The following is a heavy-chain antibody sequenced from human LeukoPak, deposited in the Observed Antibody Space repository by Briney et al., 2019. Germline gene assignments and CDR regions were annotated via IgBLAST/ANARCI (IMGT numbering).Heavy chain of an antibody. CDR3: AKATLDYYYDSGGYGWPQPDAFDI. Sequence: SQTLSLTCTVSGGSISSGNYYWNWIRQPAGKGLEWIGRINTSGNNNYNPSLESRVTISVDTSKNQFSLRLTSVSAADAAVYYCAKATLDYYYDSGGYGWPQPDAFDIWGQGTAVTVSS. CDR2: INTSGNN. J-gene: IGHJ3*02. D-gene: IGHD3-22*01. V-gene: IGHV4-61*02. CDR1: GGSISSGNYY.